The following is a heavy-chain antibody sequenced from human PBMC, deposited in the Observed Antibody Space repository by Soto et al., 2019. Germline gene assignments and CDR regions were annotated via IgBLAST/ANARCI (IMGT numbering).Heavy chain of an antibody. D-gene: IGHD6-13*01. J-gene: IGHJ5*02. V-gene: IGHV2-26*04. CDR1: GFSLSNAGLG. Sequence: QVTVKESGPVLVKPTETLTLTCTVSGFSLSNAGLGVSWIRQPPGKALEWLAHIFSNDEKSYSTSLKSRLTISKDTPKSQVVPTMTNMDPVDTATYYCASTYSSSWYWFDPWGQGTLVTVSS. CDR2: IFSNDEK. CDR3: ASTYSSSWYWFDP.